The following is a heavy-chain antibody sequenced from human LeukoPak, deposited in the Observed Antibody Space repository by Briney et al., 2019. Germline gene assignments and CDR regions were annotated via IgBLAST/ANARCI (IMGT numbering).Heavy chain of an antibody. J-gene: IGHJ6*02. CDR1: GGSFSGYY. CDR3: ARSGPAAIYYYYGMDV. Sequence: SETLSLTCAVYGGSFSGYYWSWIRQPPGKGLEWIGEINHSGSTNYNPSLKSRVTISVDTSKNQFSLKLSSMTAADTAVYYCARSGPAAIYYYYGMDVWGQGTTVTVSS. D-gene: IGHD2-2*01. CDR2: INHSGST. V-gene: IGHV4-34*01.